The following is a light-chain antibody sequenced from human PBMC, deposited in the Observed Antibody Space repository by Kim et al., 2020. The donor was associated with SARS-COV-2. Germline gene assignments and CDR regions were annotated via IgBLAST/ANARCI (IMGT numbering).Light chain of an antibody. J-gene: IGKJ1*01. CDR1: QSVSNSY. V-gene: IGKV3-20*01. CDR2: AAS. CDR3: QQYGSSPWT. Sequence: EIVLTQSPGTLSLSPGERATLSCRASQSVSNSYLVWYQQKPGQAPRLLIYAASSRTTGIPDRFSGSGSGTDFTLTISRLEPEDFAVYYCQQYGSSPWTFGQGTKVDIK.